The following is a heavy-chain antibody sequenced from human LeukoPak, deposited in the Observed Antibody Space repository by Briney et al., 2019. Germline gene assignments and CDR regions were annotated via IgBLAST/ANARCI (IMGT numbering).Heavy chain of an antibody. D-gene: IGHD2-15*01. CDR3: AKDIGVGYCNGCLFDY. CDR1: GFTVSTYG. CDR2: IRYDGSNK. V-gene: IGHV3-30*02. Sequence: GGSLRLSCAASGFTVSTYGMHWVRQAPGKGLEWVAFIRYDGSNKYYADSVKGRFTISRDNSKNSLYLQMNSLRTEDTALYYCAKDIGVGYCNGCLFDYWGQETLVTVSS. J-gene: IGHJ4*02.